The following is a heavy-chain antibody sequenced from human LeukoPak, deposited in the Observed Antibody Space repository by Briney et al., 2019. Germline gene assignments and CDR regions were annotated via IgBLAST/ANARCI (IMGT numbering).Heavy chain of an antibody. CDR2: INPNSGGT. Sequence: ASVKVSCKASGGTFSSYAISWVRQAPGQGLEWMGWINPNSGGTNYAQKFQGRVTMTRDTSISTAYMELSRLRSDDTAVYYCATGQYYYGSGSTYWGQGTLVTVSS. CDR1: GGTFSSYA. V-gene: IGHV1-2*02. CDR3: ATGQYYYGSGSTY. J-gene: IGHJ4*02. D-gene: IGHD3-10*01.